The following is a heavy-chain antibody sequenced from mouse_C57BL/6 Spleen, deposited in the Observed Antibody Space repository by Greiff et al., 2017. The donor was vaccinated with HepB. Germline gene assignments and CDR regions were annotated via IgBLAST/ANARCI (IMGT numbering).Heavy chain of an antibody. D-gene: IGHD1-1*01. Sequence: VQLQQPGTELVKPGASVKLSCKASGYTFTSYWMHWVKQRPGQGLEWIGNINPSNGGTNYNEKFKSKATLTVDKSSSTAYMQLSSLTSEDSAVYYCARSPHYYGSSHWYFDVWGTGTTVTVSS. CDR2: INPSNGGT. CDR3: ARSPHYYGSSHWYFDV. V-gene: IGHV1-53*01. J-gene: IGHJ1*03. CDR1: GYTFTSYW.